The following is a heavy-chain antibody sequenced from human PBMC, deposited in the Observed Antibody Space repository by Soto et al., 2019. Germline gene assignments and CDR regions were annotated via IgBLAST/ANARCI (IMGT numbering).Heavy chain of an antibody. CDR1: GIDFNNYW. D-gene: IGHD3-10*02. Sequence: HPGGSLRLSCAASGIDFNNYWMPWVRQAPRKGLVWGALINEDGTSANHAGSVPGRFTLPRDNAKNTLFLQMNNLRVEDSAMYFCVKTLTVREYLIFDYWGQGALVTVSS. CDR3: VKTLTVREYLIFDY. CDR2: INEDGTSA. J-gene: IGHJ4*02. V-gene: IGHV3-74*01.